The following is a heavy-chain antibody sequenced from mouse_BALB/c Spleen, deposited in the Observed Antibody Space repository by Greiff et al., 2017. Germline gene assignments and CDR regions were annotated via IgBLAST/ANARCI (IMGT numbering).Heavy chain of an antibody. Sequence: VQLQQSGAELVRSGASVKLSCTASGFNIKDYYMHWVKQRPEQGLEWIGWIDPENGDTEYAPKFQGKATMTADTSSNTAYLQLSSLTSEDTAVYYCNAPHDGYYTWFAYWGQGTLVTVSA. CDR2: IDPENGDT. CDR3: NAPHDGYYTWFAY. V-gene: IGHV14-4*02. J-gene: IGHJ3*01. D-gene: IGHD2-3*01. CDR1: GFNIKDYY.